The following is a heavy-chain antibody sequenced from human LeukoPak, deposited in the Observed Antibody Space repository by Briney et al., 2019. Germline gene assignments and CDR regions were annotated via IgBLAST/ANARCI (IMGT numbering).Heavy chain of an antibody. Sequence: GGSLRLSCVASGFSFTTHAMGWVRQAPGKGLEWVSHISGSGGSTKYSGSVKGRFTISRDNAKNSLYLQMNSLRAEDTAVYYCAKDILRYAGSAYSDYWGQGTLVTVSS. CDR3: AKDILRYAGSAYSDY. D-gene: IGHD3-10*01. J-gene: IGHJ4*02. CDR1: GFSFTTHA. CDR2: ISGSGGST. V-gene: IGHV3-23*01.